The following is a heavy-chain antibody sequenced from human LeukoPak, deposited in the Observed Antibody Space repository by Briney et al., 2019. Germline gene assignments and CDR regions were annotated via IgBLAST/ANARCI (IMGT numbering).Heavy chain of an antibody. CDR3: AKVYDTSGYYFFFDY. Sequence: GGSLRLSCAPSGFTVSSNYMSWVRQAPGKGLEWVSSIRVRSDSTHYADSVQGRFTISRDDSKNTLYLQMNSLRAEDTAVYYCAKVYDTSGYYFFFDYWGQGTLVTVSS. CDR2: IRVRSDST. V-gene: IGHV3-23*01. D-gene: IGHD3-22*01. J-gene: IGHJ4*02. CDR1: GFTVSSNY.